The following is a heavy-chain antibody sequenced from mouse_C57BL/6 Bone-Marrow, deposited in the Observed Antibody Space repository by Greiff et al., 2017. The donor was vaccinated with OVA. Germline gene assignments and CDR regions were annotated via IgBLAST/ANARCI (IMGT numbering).Heavy chain of an antibody. CDR3: ARWGYYGSSWGFAY. D-gene: IGHD1-1*01. Sequence: VMLVESGAELVKPGASVKISCKASGYAFSSYWMNWVKQRPGKGLEWIGQIYPGDGDTNYNGKFKGKATLTADKSSSTAYMQLSSLTSEDSAVYFCARWGYYGSSWGFAYWGQGTLVTVSA. CDR1: GYAFSSYW. CDR2: IYPGDGDT. V-gene: IGHV1-80*01. J-gene: IGHJ3*01.